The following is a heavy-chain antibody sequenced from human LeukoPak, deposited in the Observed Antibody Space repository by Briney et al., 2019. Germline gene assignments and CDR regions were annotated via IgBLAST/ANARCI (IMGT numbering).Heavy chain of an antibody. J-gene: IGHJ5*02. CDR2: IKQDESEK. CDR1: GFTFSSYW. D-gene: IGHD3-3*01. Sequence: GGSLRLSCAASGFTFSSYWMSWVRQAPGKGLEWVANIKQDESEKYYVDSVKGRFTISRDNAKNSLYLQMNSLRAEDRAVFYCARTLWSGYSAPGRVDPWGEGTLVTVSS. V-gene: IGHV3-7*01. CDR3: ARTLWSGYSAPGRVDP.